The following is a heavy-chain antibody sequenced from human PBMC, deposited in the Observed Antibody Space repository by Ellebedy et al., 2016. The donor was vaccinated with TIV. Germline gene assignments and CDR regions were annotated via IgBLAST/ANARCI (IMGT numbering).Heavy chain of an antibody. CDR3: GRGVPSDY. J-gene: IGHJ4*02. Sequence: GESLKISXAASGFTFSSYAMSWVRQAPGKGLEWVSAISGSGGSTYYADSVKGRFTISRDNSKNTLYLQMNSLRTDDTAVYYCGRGVPSDYWGQGTLVTVSS. D-gene: IGHD3-10*01. CDR2: ISGSGGST. V-gene: IGHV3-23*01. CDR1: GFTFSSYA.